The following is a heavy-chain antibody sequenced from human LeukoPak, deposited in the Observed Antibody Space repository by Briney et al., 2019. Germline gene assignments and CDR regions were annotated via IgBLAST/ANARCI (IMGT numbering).Heavy chain of an antibody. CDR2: ISVSAGTI. D-gene: IGHD3-22*01. Sequence: PGGSLRLSCAASGFGFGQYEMNWVRQAPGKGLEWIAYISVSAGTIYYGDSAEGRFTISRDDAKNSLYRQMNGLRVEDTAIYYCAKDFPHYYEVPHGMDVWGQGTTVTV. CDR3: AKDFPHYYEVPHGMDV. J-gene: IGHJ6*02. CDR1: GFGFGQYE. V-gene: IGHV3-48*03.